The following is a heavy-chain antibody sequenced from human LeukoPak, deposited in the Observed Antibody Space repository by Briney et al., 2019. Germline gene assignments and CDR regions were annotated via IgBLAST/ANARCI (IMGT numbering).Heavy chain of an antibody. CDR3: ASPYYGSGSYNDY. Sequence: GGSLRLSCAASGFTFSSYDIHWVRQAPGKGLEWVAFIRYDGSNKYYADSVKGRFTISRDDSKNTLYLQMNSLRAEDTAVYYCASPYYGSGSYNDYWGQGTLVTVSS. CDR2: IRYDGSNK. V-gene: IGHV3-30*02. D-gene: IGHD3-10*01. CDR1: GFTFSSYD. J-gene: IGHJ4*02.